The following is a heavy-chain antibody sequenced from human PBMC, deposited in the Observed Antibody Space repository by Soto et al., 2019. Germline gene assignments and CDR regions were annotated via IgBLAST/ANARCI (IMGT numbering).Heavy chain of an antibody. Sequence: QVQLVQSGAEVKKPGASVKVSCKASGYTFTNYGISWVRQAPGQGLEWMGWISAYNGNINYAQKFQGRVTMTTETSTNTAYREVRSLRSDDTAVYYCARAGGSGSYADFDYWGQGTPVTVSS. J-gene: IGHJ4*02. CDR2: ISAYNGNI. CDR3: ARAGGSGSYADFDY. D-gene: IGHD3-10*01. CDR1: GYTFTNYG. V-gene: IGHV1-18*01.